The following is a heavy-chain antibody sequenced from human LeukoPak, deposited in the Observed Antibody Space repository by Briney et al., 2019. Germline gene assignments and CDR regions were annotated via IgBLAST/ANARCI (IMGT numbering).Heavy chain of an antibody. V-gene: IGHV4-30-4*07. D-gene: IGHD3-22*01. J-gene: IGHJ4*02. CDR2: IYYSGST. CDR1: GGSISSGGYS. Sequence: PSETLSLTCAVSGGSISSGGYSWSRIRQPPGKGLEWIGYIYYSGSTYYNPSLKSRVTISVDTSKNQFSLKLSSVTAADTAVHYCARRAIDSSDPRYYFDYWGQGTLVTVSS. CDR3: ARRAIDSSDPRYYFDY.